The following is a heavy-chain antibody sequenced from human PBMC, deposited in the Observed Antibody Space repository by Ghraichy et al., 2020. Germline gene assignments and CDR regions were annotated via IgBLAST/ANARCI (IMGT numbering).Heavy chain of an antibody. V-gene: IGHV4-34*01. CDR2: INHSGST. J-gene: IGHJ6*02. CDR1: GGSFSGYY. Sequence: SETLSLTCAVYGGSFSGYYWSWIRQPPGKGLEWIGEINHSGSTNYNPSLKSRVTISVDTSKNQFSLKLSSVTAADTAVYYCARGVSYRHGMDVWGQGTTVTVSS. D-gene: IGHD1-26*01. CDR3: ARGVSYRHGMDV.